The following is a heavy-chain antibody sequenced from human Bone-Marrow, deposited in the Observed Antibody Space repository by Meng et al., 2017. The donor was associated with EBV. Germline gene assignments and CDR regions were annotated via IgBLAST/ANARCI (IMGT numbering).Heavy chain of an antibody. V-gene: IGHV2-5*02. CDR3: AHKKYASYGENWFDP. J-gene: IGHJ5*02. CDR1: GFSITTSGVG. D-gene: IGHD4-17*01. Sequence: LKGLCPTLAQPTQTLLLTCPFSGFSITTSGVGVGWIRQPPGKALEWLALIYWDDDKRYSPSLKSRLTITKDTSKNQVVLTMTNMDPVDTATYYCAHKKYASYGENWFDPWGQGTLVTVSS. CDR2: IYWDDDK.